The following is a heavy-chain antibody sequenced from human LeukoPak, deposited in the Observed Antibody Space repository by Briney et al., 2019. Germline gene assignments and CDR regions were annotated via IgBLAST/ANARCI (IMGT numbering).Heavy chain of an antibody. CDR1: GFTFSSYA. J-gene: IGHJ1*01. Sequence: GGSLRLSCAASGFTFSSYAMSWVRQAPGKGLEWVSAISGSGGSTYYADSVEGRFTISRDNSKNTLYLQMNSLRAEDTAVYYCAKLYFGDSAEYFHHWGQGTLVTVSS. CDR2: ISGSGGST. V-gene: IGHV3-23*01. D-gene: IGHD4-17*01. CDR3: AKLYFGDSAEYFHH.